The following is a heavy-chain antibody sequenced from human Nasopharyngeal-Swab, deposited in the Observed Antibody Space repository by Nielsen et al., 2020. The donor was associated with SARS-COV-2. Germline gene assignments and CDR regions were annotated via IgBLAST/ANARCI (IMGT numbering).Heavy chain of an antibody. Sequence: ASVKVSCEASGYTFTGYYMHWVRQAPGQGLEWMGWINPNSGGTNYAQKFQGRVTMTRDTSISTAYMELSRLRSDDTAVYYCAGGGDPREVVAATDCFDPWGQGTLVTVSS. CDR2: INPNSGGT. V-gene: IGHV1-2*02. D-gene: IGHD2-15*01. CDR3: AGGGDPREVVAATDCFDP. J-gene: IGHJ5*02. CDR1: GYTFTGYY.